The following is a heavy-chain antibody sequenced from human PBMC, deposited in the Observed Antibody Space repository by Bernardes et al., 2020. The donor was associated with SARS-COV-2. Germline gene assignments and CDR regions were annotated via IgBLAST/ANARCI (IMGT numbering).Heavy chain of an antibody. CDR2: IYYSGST. J-gene: IGHJ4*02. CDR1: GGSISSSSYY. CDR3: ARRTRSGGVGYFDY. Sequence: SETLSLTCTVSGGSISSSSYYWGWLLQPPGKGLEWIGSIYYSGSTYYNPSLKSRVTISVDTSKNQFSLKLSSVTAADTAVYYCARRTRSGGVGYFDYWGQGTLVTVSS. D-gene: IGHD2-15*01. V-gene: IGHV4-39*01.